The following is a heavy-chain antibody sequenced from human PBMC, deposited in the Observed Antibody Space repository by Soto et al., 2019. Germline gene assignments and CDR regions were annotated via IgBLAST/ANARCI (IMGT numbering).Heavy chain of an antibody. D-gene: IGHD2-21*01. CDR1: GYTFTSYD. CDR2: INPNRGNT. Sequence: ASVKVSCKASGYTFTSYDINWVRQATGQGLEWMGWINPNRGNTDYAQKFQGRVTITADESTNTVYMELRSLRSDDTAVYYCARGGDGYNFGAVYWGQGTPVTAPQ. J-gene: IGHJ4*02. CDR3: ARGGDGYNFGAVY. V-gene: IGHV1-8*01.